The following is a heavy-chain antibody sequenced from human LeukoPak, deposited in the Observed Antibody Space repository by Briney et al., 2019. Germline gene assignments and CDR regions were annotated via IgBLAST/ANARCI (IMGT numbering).Heavy chain of an antibody. CDR2: ITTGGDDL. V-gene: IGHV3-21*01. CDR3: NS. CDR1: GFTFSSYS. J-gene: IGHJ5*02. Sequence: GGSLRLSCAASGFTFSSYSLTWVRQAPGKGLEWVSSITTGGDDLYYSDSVKGRFTISGDNAKNSLFLQMNNLRAEDTAVYYWNSWGQGTRVIVSS.